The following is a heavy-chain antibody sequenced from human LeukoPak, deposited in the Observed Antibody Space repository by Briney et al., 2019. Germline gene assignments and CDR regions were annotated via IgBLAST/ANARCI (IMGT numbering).Heavy chain of an antibody. CDR3: ARGWRWLQRGAPFHY. CDR2: INHSGST. V-gene: IGHV4-34*01. Sequence: SETLSLTCAVYGGSFSGYYWSWIRQPPAKGLEWIGEINHSGSTNYNPSLKSRVTISVDTSKNQFSLKLSSVTAADTAVYYCARGWRWLQRGAPFHYWGQGTLVTVSS. CDR1: GGSFSGYY. J-gene: IGHJ4*02. D-gene: IGHD5-24*01.